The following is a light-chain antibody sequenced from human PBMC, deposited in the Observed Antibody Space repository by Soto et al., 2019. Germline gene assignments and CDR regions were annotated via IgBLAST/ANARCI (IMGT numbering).Light chain of an antibody. J-gene: IGKJ1*01. CDR1: QSISSN. CDR2: RTS. Sequence: EIVMTQSPATLSVSPGERATLSCRASQSISSNLAWYQQKPGQAPRLLMFRTSSRATGFPARFSGSGSGTEFNLTIRRLEPEDFAVYYCQQYGSSYPWTFGQGTKVEIK. V-gene: IGKV3-15*01. CDR3: QQYGSSYPWT.